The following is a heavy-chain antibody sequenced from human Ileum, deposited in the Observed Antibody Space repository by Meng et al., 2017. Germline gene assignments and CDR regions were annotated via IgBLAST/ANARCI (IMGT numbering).Heavy chain of an antibody. D-gene: IGHD3-10*01. V-gene: IGHV1-69*13. J-gene: IGHJ6*02. CDR2: IIPIFGTA. CDR1: GGTFSSYA. CDR3: ARGKYYYGSGPYYYYGMDV. Sequence: SVKVSCKASGGTFSSYAISWVRQAPGQGLKWMGGIIPIFGTANYAQKFQGRVTITADESTSTAYMELSSLRSEDTAVYYCARGKYYYGSGPYYYYGMDVWGQGTTVTVSS.